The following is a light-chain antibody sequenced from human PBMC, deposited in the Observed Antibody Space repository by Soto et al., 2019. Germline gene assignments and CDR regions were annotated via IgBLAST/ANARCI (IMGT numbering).Light chain of an antibody. CDR2: AAS. Sequence: DLPLTQSPSSLSASVGDRVTITCRASQTIITFLNWYQQKPGKAPNLLISAASSLHSGVPSRFSGSGSGTDFTLTISSLQPEDFATYYCQQSYTSPWTFGQGTKVEIK. V-gene: IGKV1-39*01. CDR1: QTIITF. CDR3: QQSYTSPWT. J-gene: IGKJ1*01.